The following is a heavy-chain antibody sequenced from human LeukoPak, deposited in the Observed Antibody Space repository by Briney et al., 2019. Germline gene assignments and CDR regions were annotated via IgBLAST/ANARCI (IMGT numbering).Heavy chain of an antibody. CDR2: IYPGDSDT. V-gene: IGHV5-51*03. CDR1: GYSFTSYW. CDR3: ARLRRDGYNYYSFDI. Sequence: KPGESLTISCKGSGYSFTSYWIGWVRQMPGKGLEWMGIIYPGDSDTRYSPSFQGQVTISADKSISTAYLQWSSLKASDTAMYYCARLRRDGYNYYSFDIWGQGTMVTVSS. D-gene: IGHD5-24*01. J-gene: IGHJ3*02.